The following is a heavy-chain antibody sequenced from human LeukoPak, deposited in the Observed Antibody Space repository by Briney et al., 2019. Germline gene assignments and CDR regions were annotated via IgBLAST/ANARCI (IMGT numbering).Heavy chain of an antibody. J-gene: IGHJ4*02. CDR2: ISWNSGSA. CDR3: AKDRTYSAYAALDY. Sequence: GRSLRLSCAASGFTFYDYSMHWVRHAPGKGLEWVSGISWNSGSAGYADSVKGRFTISRDSAKNSLYLQMNSLRTEDTALYYCAKDRTYSAYAALDYWGQGTLVTVSS. CDR1: GFTFYDYS. V-gene: IGHV3-9*01. D-gene: IGHD5-12*01.